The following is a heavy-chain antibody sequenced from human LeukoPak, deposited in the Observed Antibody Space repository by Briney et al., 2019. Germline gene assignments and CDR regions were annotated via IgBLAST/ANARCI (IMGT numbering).Heavy chain of an antibody. CDR1: GFTFSSYG. J-gene: IGHJ4*02. Sequence: GGSLRLSCAASGFTFSSYGMHWVRQAPGKGLEWVAFIRNDGSNKYYADSVKGRFIISRDNSKNTLYLHMNSLRAEDTAVYYCARRAGGYSHPYDYWGQGTLVTVSS. CDR3: ARRAGGYSHPYDY. CDR2: IRNDGSNK. D-gene: IGHD4-23*01. V-gene: IGHV3-30*02.